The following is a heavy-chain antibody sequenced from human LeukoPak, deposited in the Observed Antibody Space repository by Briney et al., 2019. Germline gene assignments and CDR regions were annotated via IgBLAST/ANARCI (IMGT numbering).Heavy chain of an antibody. CDR1: GGSISSYY. CDR3: ARTPLLWFGELEGRPDEPRDAFDI. V-gene: IGHV4-59*08. J-gene: IGHJ3*02. D-gene: IGHD3-10*01. CDR2: IYYSGST. Sequence: SETLSLTCTVSGGSISSYYWSWIRQPPGKGLEWIGYIYYSGSTNYNPSLKSRVTTSVDTSKNQFSLKLSSVTAADTAVYYCARTPLLWFGELEGRPDEPRDAFDIWGQGTMVTVSS.